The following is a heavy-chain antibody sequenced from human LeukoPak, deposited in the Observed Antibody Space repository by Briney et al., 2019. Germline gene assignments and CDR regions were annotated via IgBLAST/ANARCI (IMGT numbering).Heavy chain of an antibody. CDR2: IYYSGST. D-gene: IGHD6-13*01. CDR3: ARHSSSWRFDY. V-gene: IGHV4-30-4*01. Sequence: SETLSLTCTVSGGSISSGDYYWSWIRQPPGKGLEWIGYIYYSGSTNYNPSLKSRVTISVDTSKNQFSLKLSSVTAADTAVYYCARHSSSWRFDYWGQGTLVTVSS. CDR1: GGSISSGDYY. J-gene: IGHJ4*02.